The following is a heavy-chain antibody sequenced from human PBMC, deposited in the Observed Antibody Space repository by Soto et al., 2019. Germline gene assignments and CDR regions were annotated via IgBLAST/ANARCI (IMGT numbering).Heavy chain of an antibody. V-gene: IGHV3-23*01. Sequence: EVQLLESGGGLVQPGESLRLSCAASGFTFGSYAMSWVRQAPGKGLEWVAAISGRGDNTYYTDSVKGRFTISRDNSRNTLHLQMNSLRAEDTAVYFCAKDLGNGGGSVFGICGRGIQVTVSS. D-gene: IGHD2-15*01. CDR2: ISGRGDNT. CDR1: GFTFGSYA. J-gene: IGHJ4*02. CDR3: AKDLGNGGGSVFGI.